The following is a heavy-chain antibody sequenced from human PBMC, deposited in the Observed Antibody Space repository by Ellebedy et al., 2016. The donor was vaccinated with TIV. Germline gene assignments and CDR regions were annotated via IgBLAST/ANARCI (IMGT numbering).Heavy chain of an antibody. CDR3: ASRASGRSDLGRGLYFEN. V-gene: IGHV1-46*01. D-gene: IGHD1-26*01. J-gene: IGHJ4*02. CDR1: GYTFTTYY. Sequence: AASVKVSCKASGYTFTTYYMHWVRQAPGQGLEWMGIINPTGGSTSYAQKFQGRVTMTRDTSTSTVYMELGSLRSEDTAVYYCASRASGRSDLGRGLYFENWGQGTLVTVSS. CDR2: INPTGGST.